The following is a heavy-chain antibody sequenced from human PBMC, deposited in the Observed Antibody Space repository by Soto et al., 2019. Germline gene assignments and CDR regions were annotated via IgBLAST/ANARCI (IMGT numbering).Heavy chain of an antibody. CDR1: GGTFSSLA. D-gene: IGHD3-10*01. V-gene: IGHV1-69*06. CDR2: LVPVFGTA. J-gene: IGHJ4*02. Sequence: QVQLVQSGAEVKKPGSSVKVSCKASGGTFSSLAISWVRQAPGQGLEWMGGLVPVFGTANYAQKLQDRMTITADKSTRTSYLELSSLRSEDTAVYYCARSPGVFDYWGQGTLVSVSS. CDR3: ARSPGVFDY.